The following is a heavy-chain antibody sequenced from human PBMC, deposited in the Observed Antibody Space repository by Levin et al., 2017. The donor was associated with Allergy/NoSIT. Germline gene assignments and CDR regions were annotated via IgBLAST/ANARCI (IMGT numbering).Heavy chain of an antibody. CDR1: GFSFHTSG. D-gene: IGHD1-26*01. V-gene: IGHV3-30*18. CDR3: AKGGDFDY. CDR2: ITSDGSNK. J-gene: IGHJ4*02. Sequence: LSLTCAASGFSFHTSGIQWVRQAPGKGLEWVALITSDGSNKYYADPVKGRFTISRDNSKNTVYLQMNSLRAEDTAIYYCAKGGDFDYWGLGTVVTVSS.